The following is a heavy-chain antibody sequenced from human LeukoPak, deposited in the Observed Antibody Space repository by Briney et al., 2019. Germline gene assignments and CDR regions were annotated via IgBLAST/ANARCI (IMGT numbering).Heavy chain of an antibody. CDR2: MDTSGST. CDR1: GVSISSDY. V-gene: IGHV4-4*07. CDR3: ARGYYASETYVTPLFDY. D-gene: IGHD3-10*01. Sequence: SETLSLTCTVSGVSISSDYWNWIRQPAGHGLRWIGRMDTSGSTNYNPSLESRVTMSVDTSKNQFSLKRTSVTAAHTAVYYCARGYYASETYVTPLFDYWGQGTLVTVSS. J-gene: IGHJ4*02.